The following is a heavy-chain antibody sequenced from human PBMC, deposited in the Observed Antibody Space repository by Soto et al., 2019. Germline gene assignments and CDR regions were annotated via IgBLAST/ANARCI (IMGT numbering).Heavy chain of an antibody. CDR1: GLTVQDYA. Sequence: EVQLVESGGGLVQPGGSLRLSCTGSGLTVQDYAMHWVRQAPGKGLEWVSGIYWNSDRIDYADSVRGRFTVSRDNARNSLYLQMNSLTTEDTAYYYWRKDISAGVMDVWGRGIMVTVSS. CDR2: IYWNSDRI. D-gene: IGHD6-13*01. CDR3: RKDISAGVMDV. V-gene: IGHV3-9*01. J-gene: IGHJ6*03.